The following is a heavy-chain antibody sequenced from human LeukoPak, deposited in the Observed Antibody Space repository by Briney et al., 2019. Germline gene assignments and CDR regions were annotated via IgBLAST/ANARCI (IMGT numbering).Heavy chain of an antibody. CDR2: ISGSGGST. Sequence: GGSLRLSCAASGFTFSSYAMSWVRQAPGKGLEWVSAISGSGGSTYYADSVKGRFTISRDNSKNTLYLQMNSLRAEDTAVYYRAKGRIAVVQYNWFDPWGQGTLVTVSS. D-gene: IGHD6-19*01. CDR1: GFTFSSYA. J-gene: IGHJ5*02. V-gene: IGHV3-23*01. CDR3: AKGRIAVVQYNWFDP.